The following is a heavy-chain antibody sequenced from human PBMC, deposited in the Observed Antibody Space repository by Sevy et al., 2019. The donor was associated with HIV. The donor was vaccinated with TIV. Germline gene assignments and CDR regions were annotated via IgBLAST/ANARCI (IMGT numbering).Heavy chain of an antibody. CDR3: VRDNGAAAGDY. D-gene: IGHD6-13*01. V-gene: IGHV3-48*03. CDR1: GVAPSGFIFRSYE. J-gene: IGHJ4*02. Sequence: GGSLRLSCAGSGVAPSGFIFRSYEMNWVRQAPGKGLEWVAFVTHTATTKYYADSVKGRFTISRDNARNLLFLQMNNLRAEDTALYYCVRDNGAAAGDYWAQGTLVTVSS. CDR2: VTHTATTK.